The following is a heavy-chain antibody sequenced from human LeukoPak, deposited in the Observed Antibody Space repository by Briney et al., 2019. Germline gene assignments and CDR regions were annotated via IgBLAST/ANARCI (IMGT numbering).Heavy chain of an antibody. CDR3: AKDGKKRDFDY. Sequence: GGSLRLSCAVSGFTFSDHWMSWVRQAPEKGLEWVAVISYDGSNKYYADSVKGRFTISRDNSKNTLYLQMNSLRAEDTAVYYCAKDGKKRDFDYWGQGTLVTVSS. V-gene: IGHV3-30*18. D-gene: IGHD4-23*01. CDR2: ISYDGSNK. J-gene: IGHJ4*02. CDR1: GFTFSDHW.